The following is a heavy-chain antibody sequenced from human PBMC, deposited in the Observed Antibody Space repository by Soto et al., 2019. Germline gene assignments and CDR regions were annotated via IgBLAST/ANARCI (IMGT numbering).Heavy chain of an antibody. CDR1: GYTFTSYA. CDR2: INAGNGNT. J-gene: IGHJ4*02. V-gene: IGHV1-3*01. CDR3: ARGSLVVPAAMPYGY. Sequence: ASVKVSCKASGYTFTSYAMHWVRQAPGQRLEWMGWINAGNGNTKYSQKFQGRVTITRDTSASTAYMELSSLRSEDTAVYYCARGSLVVPAAMPYGYWGQGTLVTVS. D-gene: IGHD2-2*01.